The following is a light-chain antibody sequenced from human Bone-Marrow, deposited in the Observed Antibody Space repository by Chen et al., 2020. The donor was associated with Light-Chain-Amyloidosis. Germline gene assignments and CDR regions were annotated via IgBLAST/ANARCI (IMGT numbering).Light chain of an antibody. CDR3: MQGLQTPLT. V-gene: IGKV2-28*01. J-gene: IGKJ4*01. CDR2: LGS. CDR1: QSLLNSNGYNF. Sequence: DIVMTQSPVSLPVTPGEPASISCKSSQSLLNSNGYNFLDWYLQKPGQSPQLLIFLGSNRASGVPDRFSGSGSGTDFTLKISRVEAEDVGMYFCMQGLQTPLTVGGGTKVEIK.